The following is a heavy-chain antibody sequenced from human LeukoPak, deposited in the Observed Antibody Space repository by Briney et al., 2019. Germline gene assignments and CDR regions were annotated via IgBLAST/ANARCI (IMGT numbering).Heavy chain of an antibody. CDR2: ISTSGNT. CDR1: SGFISNYY. Sequence: SETLSLTCSVSSGFISNYYWSWIRQPAGKGLEWIRRISTSGNTNYSPSLKSRVTMSVDTSKNQFFLNLRSVTAADTAVYYCARTSYSSGWAAGYWGQGTLVTVSS. CDR3: ARTSYSSGWAAGY. D-gene: IGHD6-19*01. J-gene: IGHJ4*02. V-gene: IGHV4-4*07.